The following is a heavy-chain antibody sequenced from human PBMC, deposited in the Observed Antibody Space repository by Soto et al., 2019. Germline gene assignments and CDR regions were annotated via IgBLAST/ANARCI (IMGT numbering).Heavy chain of an antibody. CDR2: ISGGGVST. Sequence: EVQLLESGGGLVQPGGSLRLSCAASGFTFSSYAMSWVRQAPGKGLEWVSAISGGGVSTYYADSVKGRFTISRDNSKNTLYLQMNSLRVEDTAVYYGAKTYSGYYCDYWGQGTLVTVSS. CDR1: GFTFSSYA. CDR3: AKTYSGYYCDY. D-gene: IGHD3-22*01. J-gene: IGHJ4*02. V-gene: IGHV3-23*01.